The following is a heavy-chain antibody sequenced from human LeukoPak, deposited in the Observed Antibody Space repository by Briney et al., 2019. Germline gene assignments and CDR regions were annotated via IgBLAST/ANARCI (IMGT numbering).Heavy chain of an antibody. CDR3: ARAGYYYDSSGYPCDY. Sequence: ASVKVSCKASGGTFSSYAISWVRQAPGQGLEWMGGIIPIFGTANYAQKFQGRVTITADESTSTAYMELSSLRSEDTAVYCCARAGYYYDSSGYPCDYWGQGTLVTVSS. V-gene: IGHV1-69*13. D-gene: IGHD3-22*01. CDR1: GGTFSSYA. CDR2: IIPIFGTA. J-gene: IGHJ4*02.